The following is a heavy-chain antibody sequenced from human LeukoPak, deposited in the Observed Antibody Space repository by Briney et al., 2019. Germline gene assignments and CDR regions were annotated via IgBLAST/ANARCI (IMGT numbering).Heavy chain of an antibody. CDR2: ISGSGGST. Sequence: GGSLRLSCAASGFTFSSYAMSWVRQAPGKGLEWVSAISGSGGSTYYADSAKGRFTISRDNSKNTLYLQMNSLRAEDTAVYYCAKDMIRVLFGRFDPWGQGTLVTVSS. J-gene: IGHJ5*02. V-gene: IGHV3-23*01. D-gene: IGHD3-3*01. CDR1: GFTFSSYA. CDR3: AKDMIRVLFGRFDP.